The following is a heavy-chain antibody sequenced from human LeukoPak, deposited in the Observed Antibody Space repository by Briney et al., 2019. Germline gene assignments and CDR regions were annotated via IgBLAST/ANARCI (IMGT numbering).Heavy chain of an antibody. Sequence: GGSLRLPCAASGFTFSSYWMHWVRQAPGKGLVWVSHINSDGSSTIYADSVKGRFTISRDNAKNTLYLQMNSLRAEDTAVYYCARVGSGSTYDYWGQGTLVTVSS. CDR2: INSDGSST. CDR3: ARVGSGSTYDY. CDR1: GFTFSSYW. V-gene: IGHV3-74*01. J-gene: IGHJ4*02. D-gene: IGHD3-10*01.